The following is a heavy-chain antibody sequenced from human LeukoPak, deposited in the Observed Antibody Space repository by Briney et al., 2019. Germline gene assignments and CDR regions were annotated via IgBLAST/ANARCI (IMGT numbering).Heavy chain of an antibody. Sequence: ASVTVSCKASGYTFNSKHIRWVRHAPGQGVEWMGIIIPSGGRTNYAQKFQGRVTMTRDTSTSTVYLERNSLRSDDTAVYCCARGCIRGGFFDSWGRGTRVIVSS. D-gene: IGHD5/OR15-5a*01. CDR2: IIPSGGRT. CDR3: ARGCIRGGFFDS. CDR1: GYTFNSKH. J-gene: IGHJ5*01. V-gene: IGHV1-46*02.